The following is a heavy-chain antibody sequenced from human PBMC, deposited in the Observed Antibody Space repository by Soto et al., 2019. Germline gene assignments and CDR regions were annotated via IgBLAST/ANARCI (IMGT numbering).Heavy chain of an antibody. Sequence: EVQLLESGGGLVQPGGSLRLSCAASGFSFSSYAMSWVRQAPGKELEWVSAISAGGASTYYADSVKGRFTISRDNSKNPLYLQMNSLRAEDTAVYYCAKEGCSGGSCYILYNWFDPWGQGTLVTVSS. CDR1: GFSFSSYA. CDR3: AKEGCSGGSCYILYNWFDP. CDR2: ISAGGAST. V-gene: IGHV3-23*01. D-gene: IGHD2-15*01. J-gene: IGHJ5*02.